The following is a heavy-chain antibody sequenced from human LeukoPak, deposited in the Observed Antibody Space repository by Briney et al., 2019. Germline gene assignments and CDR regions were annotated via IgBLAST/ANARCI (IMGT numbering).Heavy chain of an antibody. CDR2: IYSGGST. V-gene: IGHV3-53*01. D-gene: IGHD2-2*02. CDR3: ARERVPAAIPGYFDY. CDR1: GFTFSSYA. J-gene: IGHJ4*02. Sequence: PGGSLRLSCAASGFTFSSYAMSWVRQAPGKGLEWVSVIYSGGSTYYADSVKGRFTISRDNSKNTLYLQMNSLRAEDTAVYYCARERVPAAIPGYFDYWGQGTLVTVSS.